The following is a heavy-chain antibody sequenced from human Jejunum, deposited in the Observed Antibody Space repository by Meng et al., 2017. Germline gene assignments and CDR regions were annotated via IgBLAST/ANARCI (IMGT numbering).Heavy chain of an antibody. CDR3: ARGYGGSYPRYFDY. V-gene: IGHV3-64*01. CDR1: GFTFSNYD. CDR2: ISSVGDTA. Sequence: GESLKISCEASGFTFSNYDMHWVRQAPGKGLEYVSDISSVGDTARYANSVKGRYTISRDDSKHTLYLQMGSLRTEDMAVYYCARGYGGSYPRYFDYWGQGTLVTVSS. D-gene: IGHD1-26*01. J-gene: IGHJ4*02.